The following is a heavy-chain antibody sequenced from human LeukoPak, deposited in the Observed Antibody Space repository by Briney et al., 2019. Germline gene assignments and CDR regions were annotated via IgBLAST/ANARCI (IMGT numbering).Heavy chain of an antibody. CDR2: ISISADMT. Sequence: GGSLRLSCEVSGFPFSSHAMSWVRQAPGRGLEWVSGISISADMTYYADSVQGRFIISRDNSKNTVYLQMDSLRVEDTAVYYCANREVLNDYWGQGTLVTVSS. CDR3: ANREVLNDY. CDR1: GFPFSSHA. D-gene: IGHD1-26*01. J-gene: IGHJ4*02. V-gene: IGHV3-23*01.